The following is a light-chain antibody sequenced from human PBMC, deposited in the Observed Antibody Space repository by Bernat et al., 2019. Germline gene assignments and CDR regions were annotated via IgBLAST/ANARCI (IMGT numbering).Light chain of an antibody. J-gene: IGLJ2*01. CDR1: SLRSYY. Sequence: SFELTQDLAVSVALGQTVSISCQGDSLRSYYACWYQPKPGQAPVLVIYGKNNRPSGLPERFSGSSSGNTASLTITGAQGEDEADYDCNSRYRSGNDLVVVGGGTKL. CDR3: NSRYRSGNDLVV. V-gene: IGLV3-19*01. CDR2: GKN.